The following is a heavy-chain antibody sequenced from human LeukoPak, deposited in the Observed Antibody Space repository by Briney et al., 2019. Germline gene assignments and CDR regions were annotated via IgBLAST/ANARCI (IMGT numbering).Heavy chain of an antibody. Sequence: SETLSLTCTVSGDPISDYCWTWIRQPAGKGLEWIGRIYGNGSTNYNPSLKSRVAMSIDTSKMQFSLKLRSVTAADTAVYYCARVGEWLFDIDVWGKGTTVTVSS. J-gene: IGHJ6*03. D-gene: IGHD3-16*01. V-gene: IGHV4-4*07. CDR3: ARVGEWLFDIDV. CDR1: GDPISDYC. CDR2: IYGNGST.